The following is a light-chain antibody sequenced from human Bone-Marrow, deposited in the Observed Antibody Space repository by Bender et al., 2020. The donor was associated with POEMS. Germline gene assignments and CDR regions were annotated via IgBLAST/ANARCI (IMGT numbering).Light chain of an antibody. V-gene: IGLV3-1*01. CDR1: KLGETY. Sequence: SDDLTQPRSVSVSPGQTATITCSGDKLGETYSSWYQQTAGQSPVLIIYQVRNRPSGIPERFSGCNSGTTATLTIIGTQAVDEADYYCQAWDSSSGRVFGGGTKLTVL. CDR2: QVR. J-gene: IGLJ3*02. CDR3: QAWDSSSGRV.